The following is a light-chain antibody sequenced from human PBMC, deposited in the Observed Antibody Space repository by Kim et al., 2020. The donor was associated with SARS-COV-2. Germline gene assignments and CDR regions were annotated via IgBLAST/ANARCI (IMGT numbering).Light chain of an antibody. CDR1: QGISSY. CDR3: QLYYSYPRT. Sequence: AIRITQSPSSLSASTGDRVTITCRASQGISSYLAWYQQKPGKAPKLLIYAASTLQSGVPSRFSGSGSGTYFTLTISCLQSEDFATYYCQLYYSYPRTFGQGTKVEIK. J-gene: IGKJ1*01. CDR2: AAS. V-gene: IGKV1-8*01.